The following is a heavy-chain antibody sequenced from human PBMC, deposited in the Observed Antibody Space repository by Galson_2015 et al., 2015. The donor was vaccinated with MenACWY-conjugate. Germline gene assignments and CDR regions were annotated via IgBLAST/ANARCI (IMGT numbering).Heavy chain of an antibody. D-gene: IGHD2-2*01. CDR3: ARQDLAVRPAVQGPEGFDM. J-gene: IGHJ3*02. CDR1: GYSFTNYW. CDR2: IDPSDSDT. Sequence: QSGAEVKKPGESLTISCTGSGYSFTNYWITWVCQMPGKGLEWMGRIDPSDSDTNYSPSFQGHVTISTDKSVSTAYLQWDSLKASDNAMYYRARQDLAVRPAVQGPEGFDMWGQGTMVIVS. V-gene: IGHV5-10-1*01.